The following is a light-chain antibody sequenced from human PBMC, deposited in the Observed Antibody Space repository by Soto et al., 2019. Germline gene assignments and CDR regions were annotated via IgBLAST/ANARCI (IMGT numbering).Light chain of an antibody. Sequence: DIVMTQSPDSLAVSLGERATINCKSSQSVLYNSNDKNYLAWYQQKPGQPPKLLIYWASTRESGVPDRFSGSGSGTDFTLTISSLQAADVAVYYCQQYYSTPQTFGQGNKLAIK. CDR2: WAS. J-gene: IGKJ2*01. CDR1: QSVLYNSNDKNY. V-gene: IGKV4-1*01. CDR3: QQYYSTPQT.